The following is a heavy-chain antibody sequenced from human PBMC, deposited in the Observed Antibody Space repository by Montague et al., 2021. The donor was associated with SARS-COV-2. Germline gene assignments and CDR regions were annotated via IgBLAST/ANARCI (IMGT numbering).Heavy chain of an antibody. V-gene: IGHV4-4*02. CDR2: IYHTGST. Sequence: SETLSLTCVVSGDSISTDNWWTWVRLPPGKGLEWVGGIYHTGSTKYKPSLKSRVSMSVDKSWNKFSLRLTSVTAADTAVYYCARGSGCSGGSCYFEWDPYYYYGMDVWGQGTTVTVSS. D-gene: IGHD2-15*01. CDR3: ARGSGCSGGSCYFEWDPYYYYGMDV. J-gene: IGHJ6*02. CDR1: GDSISTDNW.